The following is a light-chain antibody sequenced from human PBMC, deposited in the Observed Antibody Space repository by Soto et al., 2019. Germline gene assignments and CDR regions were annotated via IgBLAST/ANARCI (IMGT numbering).Light chain of an antibody. J-gene: IGKJ2*01. CDR2: DAS. CDR3: QQYNSYSRDT. Sequence: DIQMTQSPSTLSASVGDRVTITCRASQRISSWLAWYQQKPGKAPKLLIYDASSLESGVPSRFSGSGSGTEFTLTISSLQPNDFATYYCQQYNSYSRDTFGQGTKLEIK. CDR1: QRISSW. V-gene: IGKV1-5*01.